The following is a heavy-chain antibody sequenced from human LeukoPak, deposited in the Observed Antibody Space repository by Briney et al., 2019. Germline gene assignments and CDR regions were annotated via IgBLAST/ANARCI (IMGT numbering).Heavy chain of an antibody. CDR3: ARVFRGSYNYLRVFDY. D-gene: IGHD1-26*01. CDR2: MNPNSGNT. Sequence: ASVKASCKASGYTFTSYDINWVRQATGQGLEWMGWMNPNSGNTGYAQKFQGRVTMTRNTSISTAYMELSSLRSEDTAVYYCARVFRGSYNYLRVFDYWGQGTLVTVSS. J-gene: IGHJ4*02. CDR1: GYTFTSYD. V-gene: IGHV1-8*01.